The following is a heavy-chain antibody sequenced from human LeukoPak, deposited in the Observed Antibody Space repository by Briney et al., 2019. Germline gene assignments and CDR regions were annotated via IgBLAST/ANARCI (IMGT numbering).Heavy chain of an antibody. CDR3: ASAYTYVRLGDH. CDR2: TNLHGTAV. V-gene: IGHV3-74*01. J-gene: IGHJ4*02. CDR1: GLSFRNYW. D-gene: IGHD3-10*02. Sequence: GGSLRLSCAVSGLSFRNYWMHWVRQAPGKGLVWVARTNLHGTAVDYADPVKGRFTISRDNSKNMLFLQMNSPRVEDTAVYYCASAYTYVRLGDHWGQGTLVTVSP.